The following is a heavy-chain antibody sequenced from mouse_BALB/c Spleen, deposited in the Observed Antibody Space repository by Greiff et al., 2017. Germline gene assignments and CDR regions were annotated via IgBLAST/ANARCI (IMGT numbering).Heavy chain of an antibody. CDR1: GFSLTSYG. CDR2: IWAGGST. Sequence: VMLVESGPGLVAPSQSLSITCTVSGFSLTSYGVHWVRQPPGKGLEWLGVIWAGGSTNYNSALMSRLSISKDNSKSQVFLKMNSLQTDDTAMYYCARDGNYGFAYWGQGTLVTVSA. CDR3: ARDGNYGFAY. D-gene: IGHD2-1*01. V-gene: IGHV2-9*02. J-gene: IGHJ3*01.